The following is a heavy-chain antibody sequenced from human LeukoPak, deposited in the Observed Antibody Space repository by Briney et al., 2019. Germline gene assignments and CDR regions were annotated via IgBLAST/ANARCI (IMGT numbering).Heavy chain of an antibody. V-gene: IGHV3-23*01. J-gene: IGHJ4*02. CDR1: GLTFSSNA. Sequence: GGSLRLSCAASGLTFSSNAMRWVRQAPGKGLEWVSAISGSDSSTYYADSVKGRFTISRDNFKNTVYLQMNSLRAEGTAVYYCANQGYWGQGTLVTVSS. CDR3: ANQGY. CDR2: ISGSDSST.